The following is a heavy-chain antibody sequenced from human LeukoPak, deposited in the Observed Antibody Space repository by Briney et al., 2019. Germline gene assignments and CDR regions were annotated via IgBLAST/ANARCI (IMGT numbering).Heavy chain of an antibody. CDR2: INPSGGST. CDR1: GYTFTSYY. J-gene: IGHJ4*02. D-gene: IGHD3-10*01. CDR3: ARVAERHSGTHLYYFDY. V-gene: IGHV1-46*01. Sequence: ASVKVSCKASGYTFTSYYMHWVRQAPGQGLEWMGIINPSGGSTSYAQKFQGRVTMTRDTSTSTVYMELSSLRSEDTAVYYCARVAERHSGTHLYYFDYWGQGTLVTVSS.